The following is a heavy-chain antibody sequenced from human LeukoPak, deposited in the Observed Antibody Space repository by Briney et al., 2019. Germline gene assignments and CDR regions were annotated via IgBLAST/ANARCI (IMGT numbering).Heavy chain of an antibody. CDR2: IIPIFGTA. D-gene: IGHD3-3*01. Sequence: GAAVKVSCKASGGTSSSYAISWVRQAPGQGLEWMGRIIPIFGTANYAQKFQGRVTITTDESTSTAYMELSSLRSEDTAVYYCARGVRFLDPSSPYYYYYYMDVWGKGTTVTVSS. V-gene: IGHV1-69*05. J-gene: IGHJ6*03. CDR3: ARGVRFLDPSSPYYYYYYMDV. CDR1: GGTSSSYA.